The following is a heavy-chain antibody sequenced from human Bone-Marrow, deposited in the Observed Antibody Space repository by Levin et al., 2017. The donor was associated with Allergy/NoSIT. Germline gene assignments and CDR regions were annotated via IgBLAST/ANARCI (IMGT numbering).Heavy chain of an antibody. CDR3: ARQSPSGGY. V-gene: IGHV4-39*01. CDR1: GGSISSSSYY. D-gene: IGHD1-26*01. J-gene: IGHJ4*02. Sequence: GSLRLSCTVSGGSISSSSYYWGWIRQPPGKGLEWIGSIYYSGSTYYNPSLKSRVTISVDTSKNQFSLKLSSVTAADTAVYYCARQSPSGGYWGQGTLVTVSS. CDR2: IYYSGST.